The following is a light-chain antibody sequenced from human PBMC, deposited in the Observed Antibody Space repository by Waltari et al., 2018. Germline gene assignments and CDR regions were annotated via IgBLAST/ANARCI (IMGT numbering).Light chain of an antibody. V-gene: IGKV4-1*01. CDR1: QSVLYTSNNKNY. J-gene: IGKJ1*01. Sequence: DIVMTQSTDSLAVSLGERATINFKSSQSVLYTSNNKNYLAWYQQKPGQPPKLLFYWASSRESGVPDRFSGSESGTDFTLTISGLQAEDVAVYYCQQYYSPPWTFGQGTQVEIK. CDR2: WAS. CDR3: QQYYSPPWT.